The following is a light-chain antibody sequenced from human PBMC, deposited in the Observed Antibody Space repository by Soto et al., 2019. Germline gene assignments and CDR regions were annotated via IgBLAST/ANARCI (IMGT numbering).Light chain of an antibody. V-gene: IGLV1-40*01. J-gene: IGLJ2*01. Sequence: QSVLTQPPSVSGAPGQSVTISCTGSSSNIGAGYDVHWYQQLPGTAPKLLIYGNSNRPSGVPDRFSGSKSGTSASLAITGLQAEDEADYYCQSYDSSLRGVFGGGTKLTVL. CDR1: SSNIGAGYD. CDR3: QSYDSSLRGV. CDR2: GNS.